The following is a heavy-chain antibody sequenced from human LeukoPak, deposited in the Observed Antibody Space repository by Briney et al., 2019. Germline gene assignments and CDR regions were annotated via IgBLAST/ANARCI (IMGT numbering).Heavy chain of an antibody. Sequence: GRSLRLSCAASGFTSSSYAMHWVRQAPGKGLEWVAVISYDGSNKYYADSVKGRFTISRDNSKNTLYLQMNSLRAEDTAVYYCARDSVGGYNFDYWGQGTLVTVSS. CDR3: ARDSVGGYNFDY. CDR1: GFTSSSYA. D-gene: IGHD1-26*01. V-gene: IGHV3-30*04. J-gene: IGHJ4*02. CDR2: ISYDGSNK.